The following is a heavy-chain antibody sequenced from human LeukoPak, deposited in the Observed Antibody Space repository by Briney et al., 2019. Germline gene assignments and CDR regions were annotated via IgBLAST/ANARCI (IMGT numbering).Heavy chain of an antibody. CDR1: GFTFSSYE. D-gene: IGHD5-18*01. CDR2: ISSSGSTI. V-gene: IGHV3-48*03. J-gene: IGHJ4*02. CDR3: ARDAGYSYGQYDY. Sequence: GSLRLSCAASGFTFSSYEMNWVRQAPGKGLEWVSYISSSGSTIYYADSVKGRFTISRDNAKNSLYLQMNSLRAEDTAVYYCARDAGYSYGQYDYWGQGTLVTVSS.